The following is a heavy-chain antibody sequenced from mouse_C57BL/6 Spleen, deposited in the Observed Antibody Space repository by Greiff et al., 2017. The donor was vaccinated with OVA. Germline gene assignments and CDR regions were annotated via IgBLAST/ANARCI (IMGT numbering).Heavy chain of an antibody. Sequence: EVQLVESGGGLVKPGGSLKLSCAASGFTFSDYGMHWVRQAPEKGLEWVAYISSGSSTIYYADTVKGRFTISRDNAKNTLFLQMTSLRSEDTAMYYCARGYYGSSPYYAMDYWGQGTSVTVAS. CDR1: GFTFSDYG. CDR3: ARGYYGSSPYYAMDY. J-gene: IGHJ4*01. V-gene: IGHV5-17*01. CDR2: ISSGSSTI. D-gene: IGHD1-1*01.